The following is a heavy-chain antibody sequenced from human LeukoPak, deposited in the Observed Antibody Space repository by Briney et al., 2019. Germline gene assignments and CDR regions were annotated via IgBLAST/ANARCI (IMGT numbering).Heavy chain of an antibody. Sequence: GGSLRLSCATSGFTFSSYGMNWVRQAPGEGLEWVSYISSSSSYIYQADSVKGRFTVSRDNAKNSLFLQMNSLRAEDTAVYYCAGVGYDSSGYFAYWGQGTLVTVSS. V-gene: IGHV3-21*01. J-gene: IGHJ4*02. CDR1: GFTFSSYG. CDR2: ISSSSSYI. D-gene: IGHD3-22*01. CDR3: AGVGYDSSGYFAY.